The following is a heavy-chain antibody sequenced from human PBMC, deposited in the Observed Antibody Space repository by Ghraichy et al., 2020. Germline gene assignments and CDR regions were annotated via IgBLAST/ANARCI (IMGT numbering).Heavy chain of an antibody. Sequence: GGSLRLSCSASGFSFSDYAMHWVRQAPGKGLEYVSSISSSGGDTYYTDSVKGRFTISRDNSKNTLYLQMSSLRTEDTAVYYCVKDTRGFYDRGTSDYWGQGTPVTVSS. CDR3: VKDTRGFYDRGTSDY. J-gene: IGHJ4*02. V-gene: IGHV3-64D*06. CDR1: GFSFSDYA. CDR2: ISSSGGDT. D-gene: IGHD3-9*01.